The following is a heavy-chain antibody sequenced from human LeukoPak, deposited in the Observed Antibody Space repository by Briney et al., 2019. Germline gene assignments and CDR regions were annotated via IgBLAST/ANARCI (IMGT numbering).Heavy chain of an antibody. V-gene: IGHV1-2*02. CDR2: IDPKRDPKRGGT. J-gene: IGHJ4*02. CDR1: GYSFSVYY. CDR3: ARATSGGNTIDY. D-gene: IGHD4-23*01. Sequence: ASVKVSCEASGYSFSVYYLYWGRLGPGQGLEWMGWIDPKRDPKRGGTNYAQKFQGRVTMTRDTSISTVYMELSGLRSDDTAVYYCARATSGGNTIDYWGQGTLVTVSS.